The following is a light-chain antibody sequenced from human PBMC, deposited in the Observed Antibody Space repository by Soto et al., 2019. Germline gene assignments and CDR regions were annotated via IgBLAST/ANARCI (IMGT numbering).Light chain of an antibody. V-gene: IGKV3-11*01. CDR3: QQYNNWPIT. Sequence: EIVLTQSPATLSLSPGESATLSCRSSQSVATYLAWYQQKPGQAPRLLIYDSSNRATGIPARFSGSGSGTDFTLTISSLEPEDFAVYYCQQYNNWPITFGQGTRLEIK. CDR2: DSS. CDR1: QSVATY. J-gene: IGKJ5*01.